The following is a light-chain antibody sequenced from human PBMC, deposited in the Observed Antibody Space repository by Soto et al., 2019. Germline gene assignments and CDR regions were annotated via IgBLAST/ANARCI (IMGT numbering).Light chain of an antibody. V-gene: IGLV2-8*01. CDR2: EVS. Sequence: QSALTQPTSASGSPGQSVAISCTGTSSDIGGYNYVSWYQQHPGKAPKLMIFEVSQRPSGVPDRFSGSKSGNTASLTVSGLQAEDEAEYYCSSYAGSNNLVFCGGTQLTVL. CDR1: SSDIGGYNY. CDR3: SSYAGSNNLV. J-gene: IGLJ2*01.